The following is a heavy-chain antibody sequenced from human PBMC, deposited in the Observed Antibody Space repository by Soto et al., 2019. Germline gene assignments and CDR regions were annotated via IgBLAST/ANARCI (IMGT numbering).Heavy chain of an antibody. V-gene: IGHV1-18*01. CDR2: ISAHNGNT. J-gene: IGHJ4*02. D-gene: IGHD1-1*01. CDR1: GYGFTTYG. Sequence: QIHLVQSGAEVKKPGASVKVSCKGSGYGFTTYGITWVRQAPGQGLEWMAWISAHNGNTNYAQKHQGRVTVTRDTSTSTAYMEQRSLRSDDTAVYYCARGRYGDYWGQGALVTVSS. CDR3: ARGRYGDY.